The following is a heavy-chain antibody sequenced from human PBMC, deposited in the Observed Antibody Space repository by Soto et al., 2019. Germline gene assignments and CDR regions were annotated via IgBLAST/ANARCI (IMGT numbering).Heavy chain of an antibody. CDR3: ARLGPYASGTYSFRHNRFDP. V-gene: IGHV3-33*01. J-gene: IGHJ5*02. CDR1: GFTFSNYG. Sequence: GGSLRLSCAASGFTFSNYGMHWVRQAPDKGLEWVAVIWSDGSRKSYADSVKGRFTISRDDSKKTLYLEMSSLRVDDTAVYYCARLGPYASGTYSFRHNRFDPWGQGTQVTVSS. CDR2: IWSDGSRK. D-gene: IGHD3-10*01.